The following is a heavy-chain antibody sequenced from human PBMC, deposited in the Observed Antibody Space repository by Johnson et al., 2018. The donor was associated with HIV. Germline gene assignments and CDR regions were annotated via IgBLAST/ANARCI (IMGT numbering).Heavy chain of an antibody. CDR3: AKEGRELLGGTFDI. Sequence: QVYLVESGGGVVQPGRSLRLSCAASGFSFSSYGIHWVRQAPGQGLEWVAYISYHVGNRYYADSVKGRFTISRDNSKNTLYLQMNSLRAEDTAVYYCAKEGRELLGGTFDIWGQGTMVTVSS. J-gene: IGHJ3*02. CDR2: ISYHVGNR. CDR1: GFSFSSYG. D-gene: IGHD1-26*01. V-gene: IGHV3-30*18.